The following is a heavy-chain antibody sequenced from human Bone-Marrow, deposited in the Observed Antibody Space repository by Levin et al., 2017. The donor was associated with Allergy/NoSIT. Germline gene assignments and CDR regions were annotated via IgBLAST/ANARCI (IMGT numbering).Heavy chain of an antibody. V-gene: IGHV7-4-1*02. CDR2: INTNTGNP. CDR3: ARDFRGFGD. J-gene: IGHJ4*02. Sequence: GESLKISCKASGYTFTSYAMNWVRQAPGQGLEWMGWINTNTGNPTYAQGFTGRFVFSLDTSVSTAYLQISSLKAEDTAVYYCARDFRGFGDWGQGTLVTVSS. D-gene: IGHD3-10*01. CDR1: GYTFTSYA.